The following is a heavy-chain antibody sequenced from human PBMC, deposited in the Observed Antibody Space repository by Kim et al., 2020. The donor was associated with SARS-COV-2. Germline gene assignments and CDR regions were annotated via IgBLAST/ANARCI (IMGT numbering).Heavy chain of an antibody. CDR1: GFTVSSNY. V-gene: IGHV3-66*01. CDR2: IYSGGST. Sequence: GGSLRLSCAASGFTVSSNYMSWVRQAPGKGLEWVSVIYSGGSTYYADSVKGRFTISRDNSKNTLYLQMNSLRAEDTAVYYCARDQDDSSGYYYYWGQGTLVTVSS. CDR3: ARDQDDSSGYYYY. J-gene: IGHJ4*02. D-gene: IGHD3-22*01.